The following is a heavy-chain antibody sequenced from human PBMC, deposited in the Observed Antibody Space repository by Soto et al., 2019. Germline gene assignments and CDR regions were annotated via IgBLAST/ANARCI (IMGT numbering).Heavy chain of an antibody. CDR3: VRRRGDGVLDH. V-gene: IGHV5-51*01. Sequence: EVQLVQSGAEVKKPGESLKISCKGSGYDFTSFWIGWVRQMPWKGLELMGIFFPADSETRYSPPFQGQVTVSADKSINTAYLQWSSPKASDTAIYYCVRRRGDGVLDHLGQGTRVTVSS. CDR2: FFPADSET. D-gene: IGHD3-10*01. J-gene: IGHJ4*02. CDR1: GYDFTSFW.